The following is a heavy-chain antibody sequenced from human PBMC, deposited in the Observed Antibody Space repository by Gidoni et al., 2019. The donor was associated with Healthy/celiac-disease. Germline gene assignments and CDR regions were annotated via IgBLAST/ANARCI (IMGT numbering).Heavy chain of an antibody. CDR1: GFTFSSDA. J-gene: IGHJ3*02. Sequence: EVQLLESGGGLVQPGGSLRLSCAASGFTFSSDAMSWVRQAPGKGLEWVSAISGSGGSTYYADSVKGRFTISRDNSKNTLYLQMNSLRAEDTAVYYCARVAKGGDAFDIWGQGTMVTVSS. D-gene: IGHD2-15*01. CDR3: ARVAKGGDAFDI. CDR2: ISGSGGST. V-gene: IGHV3-23*01.